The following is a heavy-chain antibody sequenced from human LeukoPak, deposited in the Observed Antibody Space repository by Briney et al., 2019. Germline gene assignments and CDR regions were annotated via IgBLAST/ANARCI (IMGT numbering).Heavy chain of an antibody. Sequence: GASVKVSCKASGYTFTGYYMHWVRQAPGQGLEWMGWINPNSGGINYAQKFQGRVTMTRDTSISTAYMELSRVRSDDTAVYYCARDGGLPAFDYWGQGTLVTVSS. CDR1: GYTFTGYY. J-gene: IGHJ4*02. CDR2: INPNSGGI. V-gene: IGHV1-2*02. D-gene: IGHD3-16*01. CDR3: ARDGGLPAFDY.